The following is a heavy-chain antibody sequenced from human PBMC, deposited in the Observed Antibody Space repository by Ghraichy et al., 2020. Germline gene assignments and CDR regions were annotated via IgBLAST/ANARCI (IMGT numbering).Heavy chain of an antibody. D-gene: IGHD2-2*01. CDR1: GFTVSSNY. V-gene: IGHV3-53*01. CDR3: ARGAMPVIGMDV. CDR2: IYSGGST. Sequence: GGSLRLSCEASGFTVSSNYMSWVRQAPGKGLEWVSVIYSGGSTYYADSVKGRFTISRDNSKNTLYLQMNSLRAEETAVYYCARGAMPVIGMDVWGQGPTVTVSS. J-gene: IGHJ6*02.